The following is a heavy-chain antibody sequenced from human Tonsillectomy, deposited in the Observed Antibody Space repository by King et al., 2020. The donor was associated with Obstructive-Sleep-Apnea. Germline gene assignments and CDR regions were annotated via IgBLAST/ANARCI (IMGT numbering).Heavy chain of an antibody. J-gene: IGHJ3*02. CDR3: ARDPGSSGFDI. CDR2: ISPSDSRI. Sequence: VQLVESGAEVKKPGVSVMVSCKASGYTFTSSYIHWVRQAPGQGLEWMGIISPSDSRIIYAQNFQGRVTMTSDTSTSTVYMELSSLRPEDTAVYYCARDPGSSGFDIWGPGTMVTVSS. CDR1: GYTFTSSY. D-gene: IGHD2-2*01. V-gene: IGHV1-46*01.